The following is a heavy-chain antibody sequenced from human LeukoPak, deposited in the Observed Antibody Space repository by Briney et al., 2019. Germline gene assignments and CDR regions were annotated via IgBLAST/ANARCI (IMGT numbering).Heavy chain of an antibody. CDR3: ARTGSLTLVVDY. J-gene: IGHJ4*02. CDR1: GFTFSSYS. D-gene: IGHD6-13*01. CDR2: ISSSSSTI. V-gene: IGHV3-48*04. Sequence: GGSLRLSCAASGFTFSSYSMNWVRQAPGKGLEWVSYISSSSSTIYYADSVKGRFTISRDNAKNSLYLQMNSLRAEDTAVYYCARTGSLTLVVDYWAREPWSPSPQ.